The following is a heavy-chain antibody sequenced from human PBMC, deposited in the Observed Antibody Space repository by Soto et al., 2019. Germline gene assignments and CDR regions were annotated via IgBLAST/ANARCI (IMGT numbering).Heavy chain of an antibody. Sequence: QVQLVQSGAEVKKPGSSVKVSCKASGGTFSSYAISWVRQAPGQGLEWMGGIIPIFGTANYAQKFQGRVTITADESTSTAYMELSSLRSEDTAVYYCARTLGVIVVVTPPGYLDYGMDVWGQGTTVTVSS. CDR3: ARTLGVIVVVTPPGYLDYGMDV. CDR1: GGTFSSYA. D-gene: IGHD2-21*02. J-gene: IGHJ6*02. CDR2: IIPIFGTA. V-gene: IGHV1-69*01.